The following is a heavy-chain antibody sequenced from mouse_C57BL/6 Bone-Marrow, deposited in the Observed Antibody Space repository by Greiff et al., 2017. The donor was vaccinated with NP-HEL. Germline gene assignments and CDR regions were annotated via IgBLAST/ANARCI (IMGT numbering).Heavy chain of an antibody. CDR2: IHPNSGST. CDR3: ARSLDGYPFAY. CDR1: GYTFTSYW. D-gene: IGHD2-3*01. Sequence: QVQLQQPGAELVKPGASVKLSCTASGYTFTSYWMPWVKQRPGQGLEWIGMIHPNSGSTNYNEKFKSKATLTVDKSSSPAYMQLSSLASEDSAVYYCARSLDGYPFAYWGQGTLVTVSA. J-gene: IGHJ3*01. V-gene: IGHV1-64*01.